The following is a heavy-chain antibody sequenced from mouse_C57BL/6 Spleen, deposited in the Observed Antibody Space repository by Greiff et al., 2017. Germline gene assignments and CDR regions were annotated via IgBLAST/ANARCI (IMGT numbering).Heavy chain of an antibody. CDR3: ARQTYYDYDEGFAY. V-gene: IGHV5-12*01. Sequence: EVTLVESGGGLVQPGGSLKLSCAASGFTFSDYYMYWVRQTPEKRLEWVAYISNGGGSTYYPDTVKGRFTISRDNAKNTLYLQMSRLKSEDTAMYYCARQTYYDYDEGFAYWGQGTLVTVSA. CDR2: ISNGGGST. D-gene: IGHD2-4*01. J-gene: IGHJ3*01. CDR1: GFTFSDYY.